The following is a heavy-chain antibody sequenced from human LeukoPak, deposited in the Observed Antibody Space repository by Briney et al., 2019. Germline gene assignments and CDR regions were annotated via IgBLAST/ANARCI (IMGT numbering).Heavy chain of an antibody. CDR2: MYYSGST. CDR1: GGPISSSSYY. J-gene: IGHJ6*02. V-gene: IGHV4-39*01. CDR3: ARHVGQQLFYYYYGLDV. D-gene: IGHD6-13*01. Sequence: PSETLSLTCTVSGGPISSSSYYWGWIRQPPGKGLEWIGSMYYSGSTYYNPSLKSRVTISVDTSKNQFSLKLSSVTVADTAVYYCARHVGQQLFYYYYGLDVWGQGATVTVSS.